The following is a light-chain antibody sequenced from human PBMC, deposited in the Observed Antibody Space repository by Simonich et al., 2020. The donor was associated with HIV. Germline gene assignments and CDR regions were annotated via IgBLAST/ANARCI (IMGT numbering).Light chain of an antibody. V-gene: IGLV2-14*01. J-gene: IGLJ3*02. CDR3: NSYTSSSTWV. Sequence: QSALTPPASVSGSPGQSITISCTGTSSDIGGVNYVSWYQQHPGKAPKRMIYDVSKRPSGVSNRFSGSKSGTTASLTISGLQAEDEADYYCNSYTSSSTWVFGGGTKVTVL. CDR1: SSDIGGVNY. CDR2: DVS.